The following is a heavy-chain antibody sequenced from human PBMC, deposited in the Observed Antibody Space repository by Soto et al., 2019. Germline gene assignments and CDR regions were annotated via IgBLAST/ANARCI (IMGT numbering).Heavy chain of an antibody. V-gene: IGHV3-53*01. Sequence: EVQLVESGGGLIQPGGSLRLSCVASGLNVSHNYMAWVRQAPEMGLEWVSILYTEGTTYYADSVKGRFTISRDSSKNTLFLQMDSLRAEDTAVYYCVRPRPSGENYGMDVWGQGTTVTVSS. CDR3: VRPRPSGENYGMDV. CDR2: LYTEGTT. D-gene: IGHD3-16*01. J-gene: IGHJ6*02. CDR1: GLNVSHNY.